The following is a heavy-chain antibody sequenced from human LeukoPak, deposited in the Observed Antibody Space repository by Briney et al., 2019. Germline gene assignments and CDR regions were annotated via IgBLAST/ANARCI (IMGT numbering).Heavy chain of an antibody. J-gene: IGHJ4*02. V-gene: IGHV3-23*01. CDR3: AKDHDSSGWPTFDH. CDR2: ISGSGVST. D-gene: IGHD6-19*01. Sequence: GGSLRLSCAASGFAFSSYVVSWVRQAPGKGLEWVSGISGSGVSTYYADSVKGRFTISRDKSKNTLYLQMNSLSAEDTAVYYCAKDHDSSGWPTFDHWGQGTLVTVSS. CDR1: GFAFSSYV.